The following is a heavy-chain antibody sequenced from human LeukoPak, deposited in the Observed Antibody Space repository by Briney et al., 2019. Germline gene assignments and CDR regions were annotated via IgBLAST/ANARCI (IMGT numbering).Heavy chain of an antibody. Sequence: SETLSLTCAVSGGSFSGYYWSWIRQPPGKGLEWIGEINHSGSTEYNPSLKSRVTISVDTSKNQFSLKLSSVTAADTAVYYCARQASLWKKFDPWGQGTLVTVSS. CDR1: GGSFSGYY. CDR3: ARQASLWKKFDP. V-gene: IGHV4-34*01. J-gene: IGHJ5*02. CDR2: INHSGST. D-gene: IGHD2/OR15-2a*01.